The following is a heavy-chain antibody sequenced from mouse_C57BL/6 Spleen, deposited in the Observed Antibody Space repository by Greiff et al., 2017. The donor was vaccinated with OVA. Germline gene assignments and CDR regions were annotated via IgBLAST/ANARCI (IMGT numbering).Heavy chain of an antibody. V-gene: IGHV3-6*01. Sequence: DVKLQESGPGLVKPSQSLSLTCSVTGYSITSGYYWNWIRQFPGNKLEWMGYISYDGSNNYNPSLKNRISITRDTSKNQFFLKLNSVTTEDTATYYCARGTPHYYGSSYGYFDVWGTGTTVTVSS. D-gene: IGHD1-1*01. J-gene: IGHJ1*03. CDR1: GYSITSGYY. CDR3: ARGTPHYYGSSYGYFDV. CDR2: ISYDGSN.